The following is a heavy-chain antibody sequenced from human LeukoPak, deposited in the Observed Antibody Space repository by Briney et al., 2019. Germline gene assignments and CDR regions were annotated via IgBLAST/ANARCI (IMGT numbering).Heavy chain of an antibody. CDR3: ARAADSGSFYKSSNY. CDR2: ISDDGTND. J-gene: IGHJ4*02. CDR1: GFTFEYYA. Sequence: GGSLRLSCEASGFTFEYYAMYWVHQAPGKGLEWAAVISDDGTNDYYADSVKGRFTISRDDSQSTLHLQMNNLRIEDTAVYYCARAADSGSFYKSSNYWGQGTLVTVSS. D-gene: IGHD3-10*01. V-gene: IGHV3-30*04.